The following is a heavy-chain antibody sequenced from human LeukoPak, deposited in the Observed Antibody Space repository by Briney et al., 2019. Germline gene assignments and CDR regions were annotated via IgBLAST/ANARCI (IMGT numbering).Heavy chain of an antibody. CDR2: IYYTGST. CDR1: GGSISGYY. D-gene: IGHD5-12*01. Sequence: SETLSLACTVSGGSISGYYWSWTRQPPGKGLEWIGYIYYTGSTKYNPSLRSRVSFSVDTSKNQFSLRLTSVTAADTAVYYCARYRQGTSGNDYWGQGTLVTVSS. J-gene: IGHJ4*02. V-gene: IGHV4-59*01. CDR3: ARYRQGTSGNDY.